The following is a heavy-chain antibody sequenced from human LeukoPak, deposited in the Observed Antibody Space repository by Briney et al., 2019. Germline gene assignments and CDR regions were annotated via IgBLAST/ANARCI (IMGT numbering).Heavy chain of an antibody. CDR3: ARGRPGNLNCIDR. CDR1: GGSFSGYY. Sequence: PSETLSLTCAVYGGSFSGYYWSWIRQPPGKGLEWIGEINHSGSTNYNPSLKSRVTISVDTSKNQFSLKLSSVTAADTAVYYCARGRPGNLNCIDRWGRGTLVTVSS. J-gene: IGHJ5*02. D-gene: IGHD4-23*01. CDR2: INHSGST. V-gene: IGHV4-34*01.